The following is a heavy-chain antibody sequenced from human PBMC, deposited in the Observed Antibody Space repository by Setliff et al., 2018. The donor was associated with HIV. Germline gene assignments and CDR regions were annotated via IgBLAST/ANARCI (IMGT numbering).Heavy chain of an antibody. CDR1: SGSITSRTYY. Sequence: LSLTCTVSSGSITSRTYYWGWIRQPPGKGLEWIGSIFYSGITYYNPSLKSRVSISVDTSKNQSSLNLTSVTAADTAVYYCARSKTFYDFWGGYYTHGAFKIWGLGTMVTVSS. CDR3: ARSKTFYDFWGGYYTHGAFKI. CDR2: IFYSGIT. J-gene: IGHJ3*02. D-gene: IGHD3-3*01. V-gene: IGHV4-39*01.